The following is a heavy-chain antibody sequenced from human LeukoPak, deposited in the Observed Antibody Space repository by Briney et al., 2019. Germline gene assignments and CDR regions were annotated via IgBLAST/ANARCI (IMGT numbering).Heavy chain of an antibody. D-gene: IGHD5-24*01. CDR2: IYTSGST. CDR3: ARQRRGYYYYMDF. J-gene: IGHJ6*03. V-gene: IGHV4-4*09. Sequence: PSETLSLTCAVYGGSFSSYYWSWLRQPPGKGLEWIGYIYTSGSTNYNPSLKSRVTISVDTSKNQFCLEVSSVTAADTAVYYCARQRRGYYYYMDFWGKGTTVTVSS. CDR1: GGSFSSYY.